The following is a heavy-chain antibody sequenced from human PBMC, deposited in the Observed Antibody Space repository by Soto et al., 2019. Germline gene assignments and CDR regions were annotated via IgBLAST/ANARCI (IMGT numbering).Heavy chain of an antibody. CDR1: GGTFSSYA. V-gene: IGHV1-69*13. J-gene: IGHJ4*02. Sequence: SVKVSCKASGGTFSSYAISWVRQAPGQGLEWMGGIIPIFGTANYAQKFQGRVTITADESTSTAYMELSSLRSEDTAVYYCARAWYNWNYFDYWGQGTLVTVSS. CDR3: ARAWYNWNYFDY. D-gene: IGHD1-20*01. CDR2: IIPIFGTA.